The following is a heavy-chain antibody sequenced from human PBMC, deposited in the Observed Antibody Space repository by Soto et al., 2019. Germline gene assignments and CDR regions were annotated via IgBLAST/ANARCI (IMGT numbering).Heavy chain of an antibody. CDR2: IYHTGTT. J-gene: IGHJ4*02. D-gene: IGHD6-19*01. CDR3: ARRLQWQLRPLDS. V-gene: IGHV4-38-2*01. CDR1: GYSISNGYY. Sequence: SETLSLPCSVSGYSISNGYYWAWIRQPPGKGLEWVASIYHTGTTYYNPSLTSRVTISVDTSKNQFSLRLSSVTAADSAVYYCARRLQWQLRPLDSWGRGTLVTVSS.